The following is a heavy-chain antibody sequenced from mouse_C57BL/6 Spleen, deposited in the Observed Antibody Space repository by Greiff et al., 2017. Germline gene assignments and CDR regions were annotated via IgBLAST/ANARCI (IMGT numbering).Heavy chain of an antibody. CDR3: ASSVDYYGSSYEGFAY. V-gene: IGHV1-82*01. CDR2: IYPGDGDT. J-gene: IGHJ3*01. Sequence: QVQLQQSGPELVKPGASVKISCKASGYAFSSSWMNWVKQRPGQGLEWIGRIYPGDGDTNYNGKFKGKATLTADKSSSTAYMQLSNLTSEDSAVYFCASSVDYYGSSYEGFAYWGQGTLVTVSA. CDR1: GYAFSSSW. D-gene: IGHD1-1*01.